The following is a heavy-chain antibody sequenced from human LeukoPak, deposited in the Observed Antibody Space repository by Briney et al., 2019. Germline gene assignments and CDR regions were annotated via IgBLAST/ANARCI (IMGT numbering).Heavy chain of an antibody. CDR3: ARHAYYYDRSGSYEAFDI. J-gene: IGHJ3*02. CDR2: MYYSGST. D-gene: IGHD3-22*01. CDR1: GGSISSYY. Sequence: PSESLSLTCTVSGGSISSYYWSWIRQPPGKGLEWIGSMYYSGSTNYKPSLKSRVTISVDTSKNQFSLKLSSVTAADTAVYYCARHAYYYDRSGSYEAFDIWGQGTMVTVSS. V-gene: IGHV4-59*08.